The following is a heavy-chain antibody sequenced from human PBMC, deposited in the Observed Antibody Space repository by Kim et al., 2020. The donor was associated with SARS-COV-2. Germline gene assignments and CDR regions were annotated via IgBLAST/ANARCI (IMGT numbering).Heavy chain of an antibody. CDR2: ISGSGGST. CDR3: AKGRGITMIVSYGMDV. CDR1: EFTFSDYA. J-gene: IGHJ6*02. V-gene: IGHV3-23*01. D-gene: IGHD3-22*01. Sequence: GGSLRLSCAASEFTFSDYAMSWVRQAPGKGLEWVSGISGSGGSTYYADSVKGRFTISRDNSKDTLYLQMNSLRAEDTAVYYCAKGRGITMIVSYGMDVWGQGTTVTVSS.